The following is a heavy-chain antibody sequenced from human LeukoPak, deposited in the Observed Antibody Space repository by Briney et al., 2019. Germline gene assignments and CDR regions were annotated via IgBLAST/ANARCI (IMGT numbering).Heavy chain of an antibody. Sequence: GGSLRLSCAASGFTFSDYYMSWIRQVPGKGLEWVSYISSSGSTIYYADSVKGRFTMSRDNAKNSLYLQMKSLRAEDTAVYYCARDGLYYDILTGYYWEYYFDYWGQGTLVTVSS. D-gene: IGHD3-9*01. J-gene: IGHJ4*02. CDR3: ARDGLYYDILTGYYWEYYFDY. CDR2: ISSSGSTI. V-gene: IGHV3-11*01. CDR1: GFTFSDYY.